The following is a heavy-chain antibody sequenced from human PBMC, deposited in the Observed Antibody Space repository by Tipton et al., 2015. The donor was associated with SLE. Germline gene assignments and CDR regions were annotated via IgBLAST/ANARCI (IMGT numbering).Heavy chain of an antibody. CDR2: IYYSGST. D-gene: IGHD4-17*01. CDR3: ARVWDYGDYEVDYAFDI. J-gene: IGHJ3*02. Sequence: TLSLTCTVSGGSISSYYWGWIRQPPGKGLEWFGSIYYSGSTYYNPSLKSRVTISVDTSKNQFSLKLSSVTAADTAVYYCARVWDYGDYEVDYAFDIWGQGTMVTVSS. V-gene: IGHV4-39*01. CDR1: GGSISSYY.